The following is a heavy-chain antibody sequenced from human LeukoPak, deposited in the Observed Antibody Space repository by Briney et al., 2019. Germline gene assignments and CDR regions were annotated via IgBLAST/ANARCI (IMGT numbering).Heavy chain of an antibody. CDR2: IYYSGST. D-gene: IGHD2-15*01. Sequence: PSETLSLTRTVSGGSISSSSYYWGWIRQPPGKGLEWIGSIYYSGSTYYNPSLKSRVTISVDTSKNQFSLKLSSVTAADTAAYYCARRVVAASVDWFDPWGQGTLVTVSS. V-gene: IGHV4-39*01. CDR3: ARRVVAASVDWFDP. CDR1: GGSISSSSYY. J-gene: IGHJ5*02.